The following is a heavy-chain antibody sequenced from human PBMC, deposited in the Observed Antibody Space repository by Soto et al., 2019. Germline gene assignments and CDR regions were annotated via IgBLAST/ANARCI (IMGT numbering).Heavy chain of an antibody. Sequence: PLALTWTVSGGSITSSGYSWTWIRKPPGKGLEWIGYVFHSGFTYCNPSLHSRVTLSIDTSKNRFTLNLNSVTAADTAVYYCARQDRSGWAYFFDSWGHGTLVTVSS. CDR2: VFHSGFT. CDR1: GGSITSSGYS. D-gene: IGHD6-25*01. V-gene: IGHV4-30-2*01. J-gene: IGHJ4*01. CDR3: ARQDRSGWAYFFDS.